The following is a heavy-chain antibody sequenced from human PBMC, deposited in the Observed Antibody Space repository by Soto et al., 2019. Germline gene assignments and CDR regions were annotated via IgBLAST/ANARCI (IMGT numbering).Heavy chain of an antibody. CDR2: FYWDNDK. D-gene: IGHD3-22*01. CDR3: ARRRSVDNSGWCFDL. J-gene: IGHJ2*01. CDR1: GFSLSSSGMG. Sequence: QITLKESGPTLVKPTQTLTLTCTFSGFSLSSSGMGVGWIRQPPGKALEWLALFYWDNDKRYSPSLKSRLTITKDTSKNRVLLTMTNMDPADTATYYCARRRSVDNSGWCFDLWGRGTLVTVSS. V-gene: IGHV2-5*02.